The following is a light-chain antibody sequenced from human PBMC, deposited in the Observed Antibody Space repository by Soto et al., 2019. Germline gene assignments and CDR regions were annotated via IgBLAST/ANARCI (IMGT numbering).Light chain of an antibody. CDR1: QSISSY. CDR3: QESYSTPWA. V-gene: IGKV1-39*01. CDR2: AAS. Sequence: DIQVTQSPSSLSASVGDRVTITCRASQSISSYLNWYQQKPGKAPKLLIYAASSLQSGVPSRLSGSGSGTDFSLTISSLQPEDFASYYCQESYSTPWAFGQGTEV. J-gene: IGKJ1*01.